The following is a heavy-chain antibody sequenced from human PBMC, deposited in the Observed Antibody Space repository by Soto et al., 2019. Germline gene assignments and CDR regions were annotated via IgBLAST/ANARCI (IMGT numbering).Heavy chain of an antibody. CDR3: ARDSGIVAAGRFSFDP. D-gene: IGHD1-26*01. J-gene: IGHJ5*02. Sequence: EVQLVESGGGLVQPGRSLRLSCAASGFTFNDFAMHWVRQAPGKGLEWVASIDWNGANIAYAASVEGRFTISRDNVKNSLFLQMNSRRAEDTAFYFCARDSGIVAAGRFSFDPRGQGTLVTVSS. V-gene: IGHV3-9*01. CDR1: GFTFNDFA. CDR2: IDWNGANI.